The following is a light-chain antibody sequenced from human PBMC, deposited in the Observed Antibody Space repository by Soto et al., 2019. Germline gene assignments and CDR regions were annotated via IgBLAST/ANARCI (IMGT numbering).Light chain of an antibody. J-gene: IGLJ1*01. CDR1: SSDVGSYNR. CDR3: SLYTSSSTFV. CDR2: EVS. Sequence: QSALTQPPSVSGYPGQSVTISCTGTSSDVGSYNRVSWYQQPPGTAPKLMIYEVSNRPSGVPDRFSGSKSGNTASLTISGLQSEDEADYYCSLYTSSSTFVFGTGTKLTVL. V-gene: IGLV2-18*01.